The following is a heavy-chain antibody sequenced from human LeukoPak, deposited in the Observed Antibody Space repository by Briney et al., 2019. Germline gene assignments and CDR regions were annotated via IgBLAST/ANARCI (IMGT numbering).Heavy chain of an antibody. V-gene: IGHV4-39*01. Sequence: TSETLSLTCTVSGGSISSSTYYWGWIRQPPGKGLEWIGSIYYSGSTYYNPSLKSRVTISVDTSKNQFSLKLSSVTAADTAVYYCARAGYSGYGAPGYYMDVWGKGTTVTVSS. CDR3: ARAGYSGYGAPGYYMDV. D-gene: IGHD5-12*01. CDR1: GGSISSSTYY. J-gene: IGHJ6*03. CDR2: IYYSGST.